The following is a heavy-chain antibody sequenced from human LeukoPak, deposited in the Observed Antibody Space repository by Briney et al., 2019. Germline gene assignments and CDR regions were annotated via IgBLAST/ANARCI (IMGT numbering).Heavy chain of an antibody. V-gene: IGHV1-46*01. CDR2: INPSGGST. CDR3: ARSSSWTWSFDY. CDR1: GYTFTSYY. D-gene: IGHD6-13*01. Sequence: ASVKVSCKASGYTFTSYYMHWVRQAPGQGLEWMGIINPSGGSTSYAQKFQGRVTMTRDMSTSTVYMELSSLRSDDTAVYYCARSSSWTWSFDYWGQGTLATVSS. J-gene: IGHJ4*02.